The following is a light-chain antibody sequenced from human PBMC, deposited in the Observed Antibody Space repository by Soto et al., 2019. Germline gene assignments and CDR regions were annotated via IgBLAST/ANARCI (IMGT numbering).Light chain of an antibody. Sequence: DIVLTQSPATLSLSPGERATLSCRASQSVSSYLAWYQQKPGQAPRLLIYDASNRATGIPARFSGSGSGTDFTLTISSLEPEDFAVGYCQQRSNWPPTFGVGTKVAIK. J-gene: IGKJ4*01. CDR1: QSVSSY. V-gene: IGKV3-11*01. CDR2: DAS. CDR3: QQRSNWPPT.